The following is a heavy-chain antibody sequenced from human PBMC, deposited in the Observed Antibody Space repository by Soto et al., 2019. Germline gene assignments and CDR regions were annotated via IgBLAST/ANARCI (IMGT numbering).Heavy chain of an antibody. CDR2: ISNDGTDQ. CDR1: GFTFGNFG. D-gene: IGHD6-13*01. CDR3: ARGCSGGTNCFYFDF. Sequence: QVQLVESGGGVVQPGRSLRLSCAASGFTFGNFGIHWVRQAPGKGLEWVADISNDGTDQYYADSVKGRFTISRDNSKNTRYLQMNSLRAEDTAVYYCARGCSGGTNCFYFDFWGQGILVTVSS. V-gene: IGHV3-30*03. J-gene: IGHJ4*02.